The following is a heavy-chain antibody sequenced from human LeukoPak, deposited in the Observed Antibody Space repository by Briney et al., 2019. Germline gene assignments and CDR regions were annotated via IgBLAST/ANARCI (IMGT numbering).Heavy chain of an antibody. V-gene: IGHV1-24*01. CDR2: FDPEDSET. J-gene: IGHJ3*02. CDR1: GYTLTELS. D-gene: IGHD3-22*01. CDR3: AAITMIDDAFDI. Sequence: ASVKVSCKVSGYTLTELSMHWVRQAPGKGLEWMGGFDPEDSETIYAQKFQGRVTMTEDTSTDTAYMELSSLRSEDTAVYYCAAITMIDDAFDIWGQGTMVTVSS.